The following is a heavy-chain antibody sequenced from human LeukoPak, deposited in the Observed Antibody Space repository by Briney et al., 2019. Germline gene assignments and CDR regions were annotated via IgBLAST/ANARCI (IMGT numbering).Heavy chain of an antibody. J-gene: IGHJ4*02. CDR3: ARDTDGDYNFDY. Sequence: GGSLRLSCAASGFTFSSYGMHWVRQAPGKGLEWVAVIWYDGSNKYYADSVKGRFTISRDNSKNTLYVQMNSLRAEDTAVYYCARDTDGDYNFDYWGQGTLVTVSS. D-gene: IGHD4-17*01. V-gene: IGHV3-33*01. CDR2: IWYDGSNK. CDR1: GFTFSSYG.